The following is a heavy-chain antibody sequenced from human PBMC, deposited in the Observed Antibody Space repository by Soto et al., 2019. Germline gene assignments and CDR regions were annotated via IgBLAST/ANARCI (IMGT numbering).Heavy chain of an antibody. J-gene: IGHJ4*02. CDR1: GGSISSYY. Sequence: SETLSLTCTVSGGSISSYYWSWIRQPPGKGLEWIGYIYYSGSTNYNPSLKSRVTISVDTSKNQLSLKLSSVTAADTAVYYCARGGYQPLPIDYWGQGTLVTVSS. V-gene: IGHV4-59*01. CDR3: ARGGYQPLPIDY. D-gene: IGHD2-2*01. CDR2: IYYSGST.